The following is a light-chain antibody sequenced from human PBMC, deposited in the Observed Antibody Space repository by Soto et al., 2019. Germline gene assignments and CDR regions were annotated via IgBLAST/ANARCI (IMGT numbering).Light chain of an antibody. Sequence: EIVLTQSPGTLSLSPGERATLSCMASQSVSSSYLAWYQQKPGQAPRLLIYDASYRATGIPARFIGSGSGTDFTLTISSLEPEDFAEYYCQQYGSTGTFGQGTKVDNK. CDR2: DAS. CDR1: QSVSSSY. J-gene: IGKJ1*01. CDR3: QQYGSTGT. V-gene: IGKV3-20*01.